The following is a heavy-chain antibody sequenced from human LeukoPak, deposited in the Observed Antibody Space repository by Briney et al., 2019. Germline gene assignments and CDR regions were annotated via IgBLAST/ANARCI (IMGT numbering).Heavy chain of an antibody. CDR3: ARRPHCSGGSCYSPFDY. CDR1: GYXFTRYW. Sequence: GESLKISCNGSGYXFTRYWIGWVRPMPGKGLEWMGIIYPGDSDTRYSPSFQGQVTISADKSISTAYLQWSSLKASDTAMYDRARRPHCSGGSCYSPFDYWGQGTLVTVSS. D-gene: IGHD2-15*01. CDR2: IYPGDSDT. J-gene: IGHJ4*02. V-gene: IGHV5-51*01.